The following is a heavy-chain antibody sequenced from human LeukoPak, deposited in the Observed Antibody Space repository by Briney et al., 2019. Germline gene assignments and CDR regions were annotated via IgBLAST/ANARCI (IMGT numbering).Heavy chain of an antibody. CDR1: GGSINSRFYY. CDR3: ARTDSGSQHFDF. J-gene: IGHJ4*02. D-gene: IGHD1-26*01. CDR2: VYYSGST. V-gene: IGHV4-39*07. Sequence: HSETLSLTCTVSGGSINSRFYYWAWIRQPPGKGLEWIGSVYYSGSTYSNPSLKSRVTVSVDTSRNQVLLILTSVTPADTPVYFCARTDSGSQHFDFPGQGTLVTVSS.